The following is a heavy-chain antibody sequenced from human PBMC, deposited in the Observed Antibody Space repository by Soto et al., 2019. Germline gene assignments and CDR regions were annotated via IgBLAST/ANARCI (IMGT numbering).Heavy chain of an antibody. CDR2: MNPNSGNT. Sequence: QVQLVQSGAEVKKPGASVKVSCNASGYTFTSYDINWVRQATGQGLEWMGWMNPNSGNTGYAQKFQGRVTMTRNTSISTAYMELSSLRSEDTAVYYCARGHIVVVPAAMTNYFDYWGQGTLVTVSS. D-gene: IGHD2-2*01. V-gene: IGHV1-8*01. CDR1: GYTFTSYD. J-gene: IGHJ4*02. CDR3: ARGHIVVVPAAMTNYFDY.